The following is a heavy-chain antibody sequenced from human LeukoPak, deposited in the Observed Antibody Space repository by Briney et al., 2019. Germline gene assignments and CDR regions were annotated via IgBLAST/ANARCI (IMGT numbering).Heavy chain of an antibody. CDR3: ARHVGAVLRFLEWLYYFDY. D-gene: IGHD3-3*01. V-gene: IGHV4-61*02. Sequence: SETLSLTCTVSGGSISSGTYYWNWIRQPAGKGLEWIGRIHTSGSTNYNPSLKSRVTISVDTSKNQFSLKLSSVTAADTAVYYCARHVGAVLRFLEWLYYFDYWGQGTLVTVSS. CDR2: IHTSGST. CDR1: GGSISSGTYY. J-gene: IGHJ4*02.